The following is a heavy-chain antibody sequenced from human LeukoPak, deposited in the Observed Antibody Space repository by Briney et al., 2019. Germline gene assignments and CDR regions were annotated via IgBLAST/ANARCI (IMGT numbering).Heavy chain of an antibody. D-gene: IGHD3-22*01. V-gene: IGHV1-8*03. J-gene: IGHJ3*02. CDR1: GYTFTSYD. CDR3: ARDRSYYYDSSGYSLWNAFDI. Sequence: GASVKVSCKASGYTFTSYDINWVRQATGQGLEWMGWMNPNSGNTGYAQKFQGRVTITRNTSISTAYMELSSLRSEDTAVYYCARDRSYYYDSSGYSLWNAFDIWGQGTMVTVSS. CDR2: MNPNSGNT.